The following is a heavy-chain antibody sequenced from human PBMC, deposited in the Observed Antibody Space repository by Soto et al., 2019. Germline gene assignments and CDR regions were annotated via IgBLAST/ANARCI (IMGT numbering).Heavy chain of an antibody. D-gene: IGHD1-26*01. V-gene: IGHV4-59*08. Sequence: SETLSLTCTVSGGSISSYYWSWIRQPPGKGLEWIGYIYYSGSTNYNPSLKSRVTISVDTSKNQFSLKLSSVTAADTAVYYCARKPHISGSYLDYYYGMDVWGQGTTVTVS. J-gene: IGHJ6*02. CDR2: IYYSGST. CDR3: ARKPHISGSYLDYYYGMDV. CDR1: GGSISSYY.